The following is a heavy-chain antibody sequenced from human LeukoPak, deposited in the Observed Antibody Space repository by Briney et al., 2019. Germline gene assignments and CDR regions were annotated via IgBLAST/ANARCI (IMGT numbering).Heavy chain of an antibody. V-gene: IGHV3-74*01. Sequence: GGSLRLSCAASAFTFNTYWMHWVRQVPGRGLEWVSRIDGDESSTNYADSVKGRFTISRDNAKDTLYLHMNSLTAEDTAVYYCARGAKWAYYFDYWGQGTLVTVSS. D-gene: IGHD1-26*01. CDR1: AFTFNTYW. J-gene: IGHJ4*02. CDR2: IDGDESST. CDR3: ARGAKWAYYFDY.